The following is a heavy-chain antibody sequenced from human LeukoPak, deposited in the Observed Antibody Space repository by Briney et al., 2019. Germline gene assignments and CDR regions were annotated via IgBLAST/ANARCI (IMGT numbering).Heavy chain of an antibody. D-gene: IGHD6-13*01. CDR2: FDPEDGET. Sequence: VASVKVSFKVSGYTLTELSMHWVRQAPGKGLEWMGGFDPEDGETIYAQKFQGRVTMTEDTSTDTAYMELSSLRSEDTAVYYCATARIAAAGTPLDYWGQGTLVTVSS. CDR1: GYTLTELS. CDR3: ATARIAAAGTPLDY. J-gene: IGHJ4*02. V-gene: IGHV1-24*01.